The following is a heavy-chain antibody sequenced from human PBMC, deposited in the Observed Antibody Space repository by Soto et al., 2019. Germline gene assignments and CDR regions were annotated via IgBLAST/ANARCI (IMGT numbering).Heavy chain of an antibody. CDR3: ATDILTGYYDGMDV. Sequence: SETLCVTCAFYVGSFSGYYWSWIRQPPGKGLDWIGEINHSGSTNYNPSLKSRVTISVDTSKNQFSLKLSSVTAADTAVYYCATDILTGYYDGMDVWGQGTTVTVSS. D-gene: IGHD3-9*01. V-gene: IGHV4-34*01. J-gene: IGHJ6*01. CDR2: INHSGST. CDR1: VGSFSGYY.